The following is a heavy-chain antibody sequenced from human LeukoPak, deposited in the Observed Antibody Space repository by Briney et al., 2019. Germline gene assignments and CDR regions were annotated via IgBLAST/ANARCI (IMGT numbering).Heavy chain of an antibody. CDR2: IYSGGSI. J-gene: IGHJ3*02. V-gene: IGHV3-53*01. Sequence: TGGSLRLSCAASGFTVSSNYMSWVRQAPGKGLEWVSIIYSGGSIYYADSVKGRFTISRDNSKNTLYLQMNSLRAEDTAVYYCAGDGCGGSCYDAFDIWGQGTMVTVSS. D-gene: IGHD2-15*01. CDR1: GFTVSSNY. CDR3: AGDGCGGSCYDAFDI.